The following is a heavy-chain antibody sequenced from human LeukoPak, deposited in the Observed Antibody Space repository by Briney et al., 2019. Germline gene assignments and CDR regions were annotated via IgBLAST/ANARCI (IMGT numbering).Heavy chain of an antibody. V-gene: IGHV3-49*04. CDR3: TRIGTSGGEFDY. CDR1: GFTFCDFA. CDR2: IRSKAYGGTP. D-gene: IGHD2-2*01. J-gene: IGHJ4*02. Sequence: GSLRLFCTASGFTFCDFALSLVRQGPGKGPGWGRFIRSKAYGGTPEYAASVKGRITISRDDPKSIGYLQMNSLKTEDTAMYYCTRIGTSGGEFDYWGQGTLVTVSS.